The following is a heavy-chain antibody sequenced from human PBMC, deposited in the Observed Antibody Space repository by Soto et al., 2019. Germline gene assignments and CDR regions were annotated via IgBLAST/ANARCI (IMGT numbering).Heavy chain of an antibody. CDR2: INPNSGGT. D-gene: IGHD3-10*01. V-gene: IGHV1-2*04. CDR1: GYTFTGYY. J-gene: IGHJ4*02. Sequence: ASVKVSCKASGYTFTGYYMHWVRQAPGQGLEWMGWINPNSGGTNYAQKFQGWVTMTRDTSISTAYMELGRLRSDDTAVYYCARGFYGSGSLIDYWGQGTLVTVSS. CDR3: ARGFYGSGSLIDY.